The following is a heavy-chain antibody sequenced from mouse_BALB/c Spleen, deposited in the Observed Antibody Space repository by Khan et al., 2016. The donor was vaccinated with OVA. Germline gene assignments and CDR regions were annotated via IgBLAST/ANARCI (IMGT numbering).Heavy chain of an antibody. Sequence: QVQLKESGPGLVAPSQSLSITCTISGFSLTSYGIHWVRQPPGKGLEWLVVIWSDGKTTYNSALKSRLNIIKDNSKSQVFLKMNCLQTDDTAMYYCARQIFPGYFDVWGAGTTVTVSS. CDR1: GFSLTSYG. V-gene: IGHV2-6-1*01. J-gene: IGHJ1*01. CDR2: IWSDGKT. CDR3: ARQIFPGYFDV.